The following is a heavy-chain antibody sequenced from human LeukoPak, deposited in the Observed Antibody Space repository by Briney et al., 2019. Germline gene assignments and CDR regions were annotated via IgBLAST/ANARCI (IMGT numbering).Heavy chain of an antibody. CDR2: NYYSGST. D-gene: IGHD3-22*01. CDR3: ARATRYYYDSSGYPYYFDY. J-gene: IGHJ4*02. Sequence: SETLSLTCTVSGGSISSYYWSWIRQPPGKGLAWIGYNYYSGSTNYNPSLKSRVTISVDTSKNQFSLKLSSVTAADTAVYYCARATRYYYDSSGYPYYFDYWGQGTLVTVSS. CDR1: GGSISSYY. V-gene: IGHV4-59*01.